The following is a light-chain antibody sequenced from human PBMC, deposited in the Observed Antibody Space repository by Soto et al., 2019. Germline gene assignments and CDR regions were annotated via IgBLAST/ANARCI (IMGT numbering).Light chain of an antibody. CDR1: QSVNSDY. J-gene: IGKJ5*01. CDR3: QHNGRS. Sequence: EIVLTQSPGTLSLSPGERATLSCWASQSVNSDYLAWFQQKPGQAPRLLIYGASTRTTGIPDRFSGSGSGTDFTLVISRLDPDDFAVYYCQHNGRSFGQGTRLEIK. CDR2: GAS. V-gene: IGKV3-20*01.